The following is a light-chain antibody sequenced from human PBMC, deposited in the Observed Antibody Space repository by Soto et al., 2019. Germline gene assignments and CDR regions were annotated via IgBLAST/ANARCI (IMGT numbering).Light chain of an antibody. CDR1: QSIGTY. V-gene: IGKV1-39*01. CDR3: QQSYNTPFT. Sequence: DIQMTQSPSSLSASVGDRVTVTCRASQSIGTYLNWYQQKPGKAPRLLIHGASNLHHEVPSSFSGTGSGTPFTLIIRSLRPEDFATYYCQQSYNTPFTFGQGTKLELK. J-gene: IGKJ2*01. CDR2: GAS.